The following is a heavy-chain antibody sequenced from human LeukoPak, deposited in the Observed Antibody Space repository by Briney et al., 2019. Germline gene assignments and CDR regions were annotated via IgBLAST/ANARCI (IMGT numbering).Heavy chain of an antibody. D-gene: IGHD6-13*01. Sequence: PGGSLRLSCAASGFTFSNAWMSWVRQAPGKGLEWVGRIKSKTDGGTTDYAAPVKGRFTISRDDSKNTLYLQMNSLKTEDTAVYYCTTRGVRQQQLVLFDYWGQGTLVTVSS. CDR2: IKSKTDGGTT. V-gene: IGHV3-15*01. CDR1: GFTFSNAW. J-gene: IGHJ4*02. CDR3: TTRGVRQQQLVLFDY.